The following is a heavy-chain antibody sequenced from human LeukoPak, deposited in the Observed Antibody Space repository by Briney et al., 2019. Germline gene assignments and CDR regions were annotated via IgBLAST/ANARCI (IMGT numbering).Heavy chain of an antibody. CDR3: ARVARGDYYYYYMDV. D-gene: IGHD3-10*01. CDR1: GFTFSSYG. J-gene: IGHJ6*03. CDR2: IRYDGSNK. V-gene: IGHV3-30*02. Sequence: GGSLRLSCAASGFTFSSYGMHWARQAPGKGLEWVAFIRYDGSNKYYADSVKGRFTISRDNSKNTLYLQMNSLRAEDTALYYCARVARGDYYYYYMDVWGKGTTVTVSS.